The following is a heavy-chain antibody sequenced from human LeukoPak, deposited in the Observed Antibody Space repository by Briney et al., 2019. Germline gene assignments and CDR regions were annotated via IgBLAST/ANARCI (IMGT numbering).Heavy chain of an antibody. CDR1: GGIFSNYE. D-gene: IGHD2-2*01. CDR3: ARDGYTTMPNFDY. Sequence: PAASVKVSCKASGGIFSNYEISWVRQAPGQGLEWMGRIIPILGKAIYAPKFQGRVTFTADTSTSTVYMELRSLGSEDTALYYCARDGYTTMPNFDYWGQGTLVTVSS. J-gene: IGHJ4*02. CDR2: IIPILGKA. V-gene: IGHV1-69*04.